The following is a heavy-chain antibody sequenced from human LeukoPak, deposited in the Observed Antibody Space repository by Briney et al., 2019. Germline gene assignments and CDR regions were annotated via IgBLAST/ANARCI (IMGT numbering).Heavy chain of an antibody. J-gene: IGHJ1*01. Sequence: SETLSLTCAVYGGSFSGYYWSWIRQPPGKGLEWIGEINHSGSTNYNPSLKSRVTISVDTSKNQFSLKLSSVTAADTAVYYCARGPRWLGQYFQHWGQGTLVAVSS. CDR1: GGSFSGYY. CDR2: INHSGST. D-gene: IGHD6-19*01. CDR3: ARGPRWLGQYFQH. V-gene: IGHV4-34*01.